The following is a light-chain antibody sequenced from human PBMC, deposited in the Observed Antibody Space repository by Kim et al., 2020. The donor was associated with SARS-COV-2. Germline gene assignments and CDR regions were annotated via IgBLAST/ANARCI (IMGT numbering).Light chain of an antibody. V-gene: IGKV3-15*01. Sequence: SLPPGERAPLSCRASQSVSSNLAWYQQKPGQAPRLLIYGASTRATGIPARFSGSGSGTEFTLTISSLQSEDFALYYCQQYNNWRTFGQGTKVDIK. CDR3: QQYNNWRT. CDR1: QSVSSN. J-gene: IGKJ1*01. CDR2: GAS.